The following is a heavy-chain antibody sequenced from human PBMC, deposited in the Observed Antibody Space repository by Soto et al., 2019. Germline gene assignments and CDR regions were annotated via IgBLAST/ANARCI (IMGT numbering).Heavy chain of an antibody. J-gene: IGHJ6*02. V-gene: IGHV1-3*05. D-gene: IGHD5-12*01. CDR1: GYTFTSYA. CDR3: ATSYSCDDYHYYDGMDV. Sequence: QVQLVQSGAEEKKPGASVKVSCKASGYTFTSYAMHWVRQAPGQRLEWMGWINVGNGNTKYSQKFQGRVTITRDTSASTAYMELSSLRSEDTAVYYCATSYSCDDYHYYDGMDVWGQGTTVTVSS. CDR2: INVGNGNT.